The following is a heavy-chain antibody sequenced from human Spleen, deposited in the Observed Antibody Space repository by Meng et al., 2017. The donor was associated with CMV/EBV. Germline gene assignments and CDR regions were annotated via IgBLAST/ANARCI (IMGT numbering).Heavy chain of an antibody. V-gene: IGHV1-18*01. CDR1: FTSYE. CDR3: ARGGQGCSSATCYAWFDP. CDR2: ISASNGNT. D-gene: IGHD2-2*01. J-gene: IGHJ5*02. Sequence: FTSYELRWVRQAPGQGLEWMGGISASNGNTNYAQKFQGRVTMTTDTSTSTAYMELRSLRSDDTAVYYCARGGQGCSSATCYAWFDPWGQGTLVTVSS.